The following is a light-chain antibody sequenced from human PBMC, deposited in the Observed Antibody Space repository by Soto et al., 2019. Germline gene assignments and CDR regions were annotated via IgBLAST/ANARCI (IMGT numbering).Light chain of an antibody. CDR3: QQYGSSPYT. V-gene: IGKV3-20*01. CDR2: GAS. Sequence: EIVVTQSPGTLVLSPGERATLSCRASQSVSSSYLAWYQQKPGQAPRLRIYGASSRATGIPDRFSGSGSGTDFTLSISRLEPEDFAVYYCQQYGSSPYTFGQGTKLEIK. J-gene: IGKJ2*01. CDR1: QSVSSSY.